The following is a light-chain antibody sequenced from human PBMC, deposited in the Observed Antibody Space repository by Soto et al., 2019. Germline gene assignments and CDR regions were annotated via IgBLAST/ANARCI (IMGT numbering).Light chain of an antibody. J-gene: IGKJ3*01. Sequence: DIQMTQSPSSLSASVGDRVTITCRASQTIIRYLNWYQQKPWRAPNLLIYAAPSLQSAVPSRFSGRGCGTEFTPTISSLQPEDFATYYCQQSYSTLFTFGPGTKVEIK. CDR1: QTIIRY. CDR2: AAP. CDR3: QQSYSTLFT. V-gene: IGKV1-39*01.